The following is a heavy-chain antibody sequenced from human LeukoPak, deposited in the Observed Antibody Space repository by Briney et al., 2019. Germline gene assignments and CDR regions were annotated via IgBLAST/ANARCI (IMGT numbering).Heavy chain of an antibody. J-gene: IGHJ2*01. CDR2: IRYDGSNK. CDR3: ARDAAMTYRGYFDI. D-gene: IGHD6-25*01. Sequence: GGSPRLSCAASGFTFSSYEMTWVRQAPGKGLEWVAFIRYDGSNKYYADSVKGRFTISRDNSEKTVFLQMHSLRPEDTGVYYCARDAAMTYRGYFDIWGRGTLVTVSS. V-gene: IGHV3-30*02. CDR1: GFTFSSYE.